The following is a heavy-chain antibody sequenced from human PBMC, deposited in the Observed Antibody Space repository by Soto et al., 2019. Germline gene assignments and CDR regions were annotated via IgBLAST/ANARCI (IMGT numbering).Heavy chain of an antibody. CDR1: GGSINDYF. CDR3: ARAGRNYRDTGYRFDY. Sequence: PSETLSLTCTVSGGSINDYFWTWIRQPPGKGLEWIGYIYYSGSTYYNASLKSRLTMSVDTSKNQFSLKLSSVTAADTAVYYCARAGRNYRDTGYRFDYWGQGTLVTVSS. D-gene: IGHD6-25*01. J-gene: IGHJ4*02. V-gene: IGHV4-59*01. CDR2: IYYSGST.